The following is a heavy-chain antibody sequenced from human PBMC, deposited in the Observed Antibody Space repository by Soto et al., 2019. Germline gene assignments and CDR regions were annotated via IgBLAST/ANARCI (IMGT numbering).Heavy chain of an antibody. Sequence: SETLSLTCTVSGGSISSYYWNWIRQPAGKGLEWIGRIYSSGSTNYNPSLKSRVTMSVDTSKNQFSLKLTSVTAADTAVYYCARGREGGSGWFVDYWGQGTLVTVSS. CDR2: IYSSGST. CDR1: GGSISSYY. J-gene: IGHJ4*02. CDR3: ARGREGGSGWFVDY. V-gene: IGHV4-4*07. D-gene: IGHD6-19*01.